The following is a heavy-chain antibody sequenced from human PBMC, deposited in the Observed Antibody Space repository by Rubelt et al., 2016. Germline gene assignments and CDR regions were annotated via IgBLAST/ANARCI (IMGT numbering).Heavy chain of an antibody. V-gene: IGHV4-39*01. Sequence: QLQLQESGPGLVKPSETLSLTCSVSGDSISSSSYHWGWIRQPPGKRLEWIGSIYYTGSTYQNPSLRGRVNISVDTSKNQFSLKRSCVTAADTAEYYCASSVAVSGGGYYGMDVWGQGTTVTVSS. D-gene: IGHD2-15*01. J-gene: IGHJ6*02. CDR3: ASSVAVSGGGYYGMDV. CDR1: GDSISSSSYH. CDR2: IYYTGST.